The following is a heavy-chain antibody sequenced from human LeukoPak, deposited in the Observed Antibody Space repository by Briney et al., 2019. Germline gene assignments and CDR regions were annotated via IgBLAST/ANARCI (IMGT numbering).Heavy chain of an antibody. V-gene: IGHV3-72*01. CDR2: TRNKANSYTT. CDR1: GFILSDHY. J-gene: IGHJ5*02. CDR3: GRSGRYRPSDL. Sequence: QPGGSLRLSCAASGFILSDHYIDWVRQAPGKGPEWVGRTRNKANSYTTEYAASVKGRFTISRDDPKNLLYLQMNSLKSEDTAVYYCGRSGRYRPSDLWGQGTLVTVSS. D-gene: IGHD1-26*01.